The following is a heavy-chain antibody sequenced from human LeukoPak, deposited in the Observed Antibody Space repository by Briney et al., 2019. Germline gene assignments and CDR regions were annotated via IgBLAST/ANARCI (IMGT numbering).Heavy chain of an antibody. CDR2: ITSTSSDI. J-gene: IGHJ3*02. V-gene: IGHV3-21*01. CDR1: EFTFSSHA. Sequence: GGSLRLSCAASEFTFSSHAMIWVRQAPGRGREGVSSITSTSSDIFYTDSVKGRFTISRDNAKNSLYLQMNSLRAEDTAVYYCARDLMHAFDIWGQGTLVTVSS. D-gene: IGHD3-16*01. CDR3: ARDLMHAFDI.